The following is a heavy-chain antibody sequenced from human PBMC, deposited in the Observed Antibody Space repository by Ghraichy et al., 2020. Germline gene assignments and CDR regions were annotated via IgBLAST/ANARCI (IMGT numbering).Heavy chain of an antibody. CDR2: ISGSDGRT. V-gene: IGHV3-23*01. J-gene: IGHJ4*02. D-gene: IGHD1-1*01. CDR3: AKGRLSGGVDWTLDY. CDR1: GFPFRTYA. Sequence: GGSLRLSCAASGFPFRTYAMNWVRQAPGKGLDWVSDISGSDGRTYYTDAVKGRFTISRDNSKNTVHLHMNIVRVEDTATYFCAKGRLSGGVDWTLDYWGQGALVFVSS.